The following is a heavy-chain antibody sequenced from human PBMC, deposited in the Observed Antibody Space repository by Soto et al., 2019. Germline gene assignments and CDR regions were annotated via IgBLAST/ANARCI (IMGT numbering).Heavy chain of an antibody. V-gene: IGHV1-18*01. CDR2: ISAYNGNT. D-gene: IGHD3-22*01. CDR1: GYTFTSYA. J-gene: IGHJ6*02. CDR3: ARDKSAIPKYYYDGSGCFWVPEMDV. Sequence: GASANAPSKAPGYTFTSYAIIWPRQAPGQGLEWMGWISAYNGNTNYAQKLQGRVTMTTDTSTSTAYMELRSLRSDDTAVYYCARDKSAIPKYYYDGSGCFWVPEMDVWGQGTTVTVSS.